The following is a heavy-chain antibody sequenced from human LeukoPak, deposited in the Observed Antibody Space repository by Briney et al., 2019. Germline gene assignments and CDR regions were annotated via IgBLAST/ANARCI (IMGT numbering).Heavy chain of an antibody. V-gene: IGHV3-74*01. D-gene: IGHD3-22*01. CDR3: ARDYYYDSSGYPTPDY. Sequence: GGSLRLSCAASGFSFSTQRMHWVRQAPGKGLVWVSYINIDERITGYADSVKGRFTISRDNAKNTLYLQMNSLRAEDTAVYYCARDYYYDSSGYPTPDYWGQGTLVTVSS. CDR2: INIDERIT. J-gene: IGHJ4*02. CDR1: GFSFSTQR.